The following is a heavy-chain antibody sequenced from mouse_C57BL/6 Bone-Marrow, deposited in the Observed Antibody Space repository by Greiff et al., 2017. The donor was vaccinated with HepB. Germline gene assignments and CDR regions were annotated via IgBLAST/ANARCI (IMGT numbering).Heavy chain of an antibody. CDR2: IRNKANGYTT. J-gene: IGHJ4*01. Sequence: EVMLVESGGGLVQPGGSLSLSCAASGFTFTDYYMSWVRQPPGKALEWFGCIRNKANGYTTEYSASVKGRFTISRDNSTSILYLQMNALRAEDSATYYCARCHSYVAMDYWGQGTSVTVSS. V-gene: IGHV7-3*01. CDR1: GFTFTDYY. CDR3: ARCHSYVAMDY. D-gene: IGHD1-1*01.